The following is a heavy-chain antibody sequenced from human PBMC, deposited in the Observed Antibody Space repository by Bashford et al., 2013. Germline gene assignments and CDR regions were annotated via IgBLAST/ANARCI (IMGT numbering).Heavy chain of an antibody. J-gene: IGHJ4*02. D-gene: IGHD6-19*01. CDR1: GFTFSSYA. V-gene: IGHV3-30-3*01. CDR2: ISYDGSNK. CDR3: ATNPGIAVAGYFDY. Sequence: GSLRLSCAASGFTFSSYAMHWVRQAPGKGLEWVAVISYDGSNKYYADSVKGRFTISRDNSKNTLYLQMNSLRAEDTAVYYCATNPGIAVAGYFDYVGPGNPGHRLL.